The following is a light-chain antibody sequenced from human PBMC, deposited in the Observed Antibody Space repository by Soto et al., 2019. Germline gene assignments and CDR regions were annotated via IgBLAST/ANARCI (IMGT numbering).Light chain of an antibody. CDR3: QSYDSSLSGWV. V-gene: IGLV1-40*01. Sequence: QSVLTQPPSGSGAPGQRVTISCTESSSNIGAGYDVHWYQQLPGTAHKLLIYGNSNRPSGFPDRFSGSKTGTSASLAITGLQAEDEADYYCQSYDSSLSGWVFGGGTKLTVL. CDR1: SSNIGAGYD. J-gene: IGLJ3*02. CDR2: GNS.